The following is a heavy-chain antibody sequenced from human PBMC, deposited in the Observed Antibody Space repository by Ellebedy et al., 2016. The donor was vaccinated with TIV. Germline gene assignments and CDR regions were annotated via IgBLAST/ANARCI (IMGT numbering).Heavy chain of an antibody. J-gene: IGHJ6*02. Sequence: SQTLSLTCVISGDSVSTDIGWNWIRQSPSRGLEWLGRTYYRSKWKNDYAVSLKSRITINPDTSKNQFSLQLNSVTPKDTAVYYCARGWFGSGMGVWGQGTTVTVSS. CDR2: TYYRSKWKN. V-gene: IGHV6-1*01. CDR1: GDSVSTDIG. CDR3: ARGWFGSGMGV. D-gene: IGHD3-10*01.